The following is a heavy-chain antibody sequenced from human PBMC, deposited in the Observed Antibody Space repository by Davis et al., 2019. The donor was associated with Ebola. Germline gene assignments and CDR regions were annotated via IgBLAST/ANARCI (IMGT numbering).Heavy chain of an antibody. CDR1: GFPSSSYA. Sequence: PGGSLTPSCAPPGFPSSSYAMSWVRQAPGKGLEWVSAISGSGGSTYYADSVKGRFTISRDNSKNTLYLQMNSLRAEDTAVYYCAKGRFLEWALLDYWGQGTLVTVSS. CDR2: ISGSGGST. CDR3: AKGRFLEWALLDY. J-gene: IGHJ4*02. V-gene: IGHV3-23*01. D-gene: IGHD3-3*01.